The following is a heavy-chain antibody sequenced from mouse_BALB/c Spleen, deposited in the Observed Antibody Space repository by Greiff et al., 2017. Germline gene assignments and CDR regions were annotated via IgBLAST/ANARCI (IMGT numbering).Heavy chain of an antibody. V-gene: IGHV14-4*02. Sequence: VQLQQSGAELVRSGASVKLSCTASGFNIKDYYMHWVKQRPEQGLEWIGWIDPENGDTEYAPKFQGKATMTADTSSNTAYLQLSSLTSEDTAVYYCAKASYGKEFAYWGQGTLVTVSA. CDR3: AKASYGKEFAY. CDR2: IDPENGDT. D-gene: IGHD2-1*01. J-gene: IGHJ3*01. CDR1: GFNIKDYY.